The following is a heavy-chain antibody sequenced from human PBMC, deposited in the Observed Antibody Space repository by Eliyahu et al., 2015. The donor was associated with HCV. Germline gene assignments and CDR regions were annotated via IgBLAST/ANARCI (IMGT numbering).Heavy chain of an antibody. CDR2: IHXSGST. CDR1: GGXIXTYX. V-gene: IGHV4-59*01. D-gene: IGHD6-19*01. CDR3: ASGGGGIAVTGTGGWFDP. Sequence: QVQLQESGPGLVKPSETLSLTCTVSGGXIXTYXWSWXRXPPGKGLEWIGYIHXSGSTNYNPXLKSRVTLSVDTSKNQFSLNLTSVTAADTAMYYCASGGGGIAVTGTGGWFDPWGQGTLVTVFS. J-gene: IGHJ5*02.